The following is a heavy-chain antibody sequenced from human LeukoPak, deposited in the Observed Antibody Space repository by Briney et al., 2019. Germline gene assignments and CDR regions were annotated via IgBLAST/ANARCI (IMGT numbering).Heavy chain of an antibody. J-gene: IGHJ3*01. V-gene: IGHV3-23*01. CDR2: ISSSGNNA. CDR3: AKHIQLST. D-gene: IGHD5-24*01. CDR1: GFTFRGAA. Sequence: GGSLRLSCAVSGFTFRGAAMTWVRQAPGKGLEWVSLISSSGNNAYYADSVKGRFTISRDNSKNTLSLQMNSLIVEDTAIYCCAKHIQLSTWGLGTRVTVSS.